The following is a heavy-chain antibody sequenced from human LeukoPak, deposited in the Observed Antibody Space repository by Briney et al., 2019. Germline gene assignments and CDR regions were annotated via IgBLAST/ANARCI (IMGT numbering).Heavy chain of an antibody. D-gene: IGHD6-13*01. CDR1: GFPFSSYA. Sequence: GGSLRLSCAASGFPFSSYAMSWVRQAPGKGLEWVSAISGSGGSTYYADSVKGRFTISRDNSKNTLYLQMNSLRAEDTAVYYCANPPIGYSSTTSPGTFDYWGQGTLVTVSS. V-gene: IGHV3-23*01. CDR3: ANPPIGYSSTTSPGTFDY. J-gene: IGHJ4*02. CDR2: ISGSGGST.